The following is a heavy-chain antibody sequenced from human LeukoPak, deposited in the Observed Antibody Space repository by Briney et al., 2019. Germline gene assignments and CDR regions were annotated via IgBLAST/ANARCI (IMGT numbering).Heavy chain of an antibody. CDR3: AASLVAAFLDAFDI. D-gene: IGHD2-15*01. J-gene: IGHJ3*02. Sequence: GESLKISCKGSGYSLTSYWIGWVRQMPGKGLEWMGIIYPGDSDTRYSPSFQGQVTISADKSISTAYLQWSSLKASDTAMYYCAASLVAAFLDAFDIWGQGTMVIVSS. V-gene: IGHV5-51*01. CDR1: GYSLTSYW. CDR2: IYPGDSDT.